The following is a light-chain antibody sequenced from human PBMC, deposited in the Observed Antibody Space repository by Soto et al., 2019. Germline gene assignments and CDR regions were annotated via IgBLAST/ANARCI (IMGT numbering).Light chain of an antibody. J-gene: IGKJ1*01. V-gene: IGKV1-5*03. CDR3: QHYNSYSEA. CDR2: KAS. Sequence: IHMTHSPSTLSXXXXXXCXXXCLASQTISSWLAWYQQKPGKAPKLLIYKASTLKSGVPSRFSGSGSGTEFTLTISSLQPDDFATYYCQHYNSYSEAFGQGTKVDI. CDR1: QTISSW.